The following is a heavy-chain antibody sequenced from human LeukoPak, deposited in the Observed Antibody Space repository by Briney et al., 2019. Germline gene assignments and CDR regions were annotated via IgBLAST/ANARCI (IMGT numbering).Heavy chain of an antibody. CDR2: IYYSGST. V-gene: IGHV4-59*12. CDR1: GGSISNYF. CDR3: AREDYYFDS. J-gene: IGHJ4*02. Sequence: SETLSLTCTVSGGSISNYFWSWIRQPPGKGLEWIGYIYYSGSTNYNPSLKSRVTISVDTSKNQFSLKLSSVTAADTAVYYCAREDYYFDSWGQGTLVTVSS.